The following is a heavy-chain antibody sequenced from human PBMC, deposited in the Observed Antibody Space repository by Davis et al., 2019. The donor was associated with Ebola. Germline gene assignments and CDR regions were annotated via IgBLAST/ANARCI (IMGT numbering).Heavy chain of an antibody. J-gene: IGHJ6*02. V-gene: IGHV1-2*04. CDR3: ARGGYCSSTSCSRGVWYYGMDV. CDR1: GYTFTGYY. CDR2: INPNSGGT. Sequence: ASVKVSCKASGYTFTGYYMHWVRQAPGQGLEWMGWINPNSGGTNYAQKFQGWVTMTRDTSISTAYMELSRLRSDDTAVYYCARGGYCSSTSCSRGVWYYGMDVWGQGTTVTVSS. D-gene: IGHD2-2*01.